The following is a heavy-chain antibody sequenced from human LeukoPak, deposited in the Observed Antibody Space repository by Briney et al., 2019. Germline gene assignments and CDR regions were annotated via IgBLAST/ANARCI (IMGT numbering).Heavy chain of an antibody. D-gene: IGHD2-21*02. CDR1: GDSVSSNSAA. J-gene: IGHJ5*02. Sequence: SQTLSLTCAISGDSVSSNSAAWNWIRQSPSRGLEWLGRTYYRSKWYNDYAVSVKSRVTINPDTSKNQFSLQLNSVTPEDTAVYYCARDQGPCGGDCYAYLNWFDPWGQGTLVTVSS. V-gene: IGHV6-1*01. CDR2: TYYRSKWYN. CDR3: ARDQGPCGGDCYAYLNWFDP.